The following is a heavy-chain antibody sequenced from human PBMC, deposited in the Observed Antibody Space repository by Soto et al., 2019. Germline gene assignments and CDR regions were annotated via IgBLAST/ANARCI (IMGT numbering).Heavy chain of an antibody. D-gene: IGHD6-13*01. CDR2: MNPNSGNT. V-gene: IGHV1-8*01. CDR3: AREHSSSWRFDY. Sequence: QVQLVQSGAEVKKPGASVKVSCKASGYTFTSYDINWVRQATGQGLEGMGWMNPNSGNTGYAQKFQGRVTMTRNTSIGTAYMELSTLRSADTAVYYCAREHSSSWRFDYWGQGTLVTVSS. J-gene: IGHJ4*02. CDR1: GYTFTSYD.